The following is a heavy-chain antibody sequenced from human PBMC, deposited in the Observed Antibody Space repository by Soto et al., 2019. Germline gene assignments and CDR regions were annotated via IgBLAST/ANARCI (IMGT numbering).Heavy chain of an antibody. V-gene: IGHV4-30-4*01. CDR2: IHDSGNT. D-gene: IGHD2-8*01. Sequence: VQLQESGPGLVTPSQTLSLTCTVFGGSVSIGDYLWSWIRQRPGKGLEWLGYIHDSGNTYYNPSLKSRVTISLDTSKNQFSLKVTSMTAADTAVYFCARARGGASGAYASLFDRWGQGNLVTVSS. CDR3: ARARGGASGAYASLFDR. J-gene: IGHJ5*02. CDR1: GGSVSIGDYL.